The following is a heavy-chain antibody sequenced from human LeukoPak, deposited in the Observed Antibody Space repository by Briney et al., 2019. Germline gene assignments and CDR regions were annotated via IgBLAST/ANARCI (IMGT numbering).Heavy chain of an antibody. CDR1: GINFKRYS. Sequence: PXGALELSWGGSGINFKRYSMAWGRQGPGEGLGVVSGINRPPDSTFAADSVKGRFTISRDNSKNTLYLQMNSLRVEDTALYYCAKVHGVPYWGQGTLVTVSS. V-gene: IGHV3-23*01. D-gene: IGHD1-1*01. CDR2: INRPPDST. J-gene: IGHJ4*02. CDR3: AKVHGVPY.